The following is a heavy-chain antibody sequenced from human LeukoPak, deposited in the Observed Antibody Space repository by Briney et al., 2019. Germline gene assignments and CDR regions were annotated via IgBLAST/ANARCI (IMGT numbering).Heavy chain of an antibody. J-gene: IGHJ4*02. D-gene: IGHD3-22*01. V-gene: IGHV3-7*01. CDR2: IKGDGSKK. CDR1: GFTLSRYW. CDR3: VRELPPVVQYYFDY. Sequence: GGSLRLSCTASGFTLSRYWMSWVRQAPGKGLEWVADIKGDGSKKYYADSVKGRFTISRDNSRNTLYLQMNSLRAKDTAVYYCVRELPPVVQYYFDYWGPGTLVTVSS.